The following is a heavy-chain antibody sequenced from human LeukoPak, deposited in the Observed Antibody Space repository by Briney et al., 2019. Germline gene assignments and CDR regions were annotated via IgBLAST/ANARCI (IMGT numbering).Heavy chain of an antibody. Sequence: GGSLRLSCAASGFTFSDYEMNWIRQAPGKGLEWISYISNSGSTKYYADSVKGRFTISRDNAKNSVYLQLNSLRAEDTAVYYCARVLYYYYMDVWGKGTTVTISS. CDR2: ISNSGSTK. CDR1: GFTFSDYE. V-gene: IGHV3-48*03. J-gene: IGHJ6*03. CDR3: ARVLYYYYMDV.